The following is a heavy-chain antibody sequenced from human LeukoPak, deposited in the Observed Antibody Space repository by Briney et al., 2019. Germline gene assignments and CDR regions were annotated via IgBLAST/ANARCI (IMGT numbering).Heavy chain of an antibody. CDR2: IYYSGTP. V-gene: IGHV4-31*03. Sequence: SETLSLTCTVSGGSISGGYYWSWIRQHPGKGLEWIGHIYYSGTPYYNLSLESRVTISVDTSNNQFSLKLSSVTAADTAVYYCARSEHGSSFDYWGQGTLVTVSS. CDR1: GGSISGGYY. D-gene: IGHD5-24*01. J-gene: IGHJ4*02. CDR3: ARSEHGSSFDY.